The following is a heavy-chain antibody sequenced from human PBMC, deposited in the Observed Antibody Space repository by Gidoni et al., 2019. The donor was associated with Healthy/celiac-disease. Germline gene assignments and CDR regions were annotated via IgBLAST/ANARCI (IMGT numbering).Heavy chain of an antibody. CDR1: GGTFSSYA. CDR3: ARAVQLERRGVYYFDY. CDR2: IIPILGIA. J-gene: IGHJ4*02. Sequence: QVQLVQSGAEVKKPGSSVQVSCKASGGTFSSYAISWVRQAPGQGLEWMGRIIPILGIANYAQKFQGRVTITADKSTSTAYMELSSLRSEDTAVYYCARAVQLERRGVYYFDYWGQGTLVTVSS. V-gene: IGHV1-69*04. D-gene: IGHD1-1*01.